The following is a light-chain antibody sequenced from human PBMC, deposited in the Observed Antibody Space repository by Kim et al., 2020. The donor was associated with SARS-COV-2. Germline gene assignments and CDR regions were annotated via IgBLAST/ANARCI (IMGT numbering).Light chain of an antibody. Sequence: QSVLTQPPSASGTPGQRVTISCSGNNSNIGTNYVYWYQQLPGTAPKLLIYTNNHRPSGVPDRFSGSKSGTSASLAISGLRSEDGADYYCAAWDDSLSDVLFGGGTQLTVL. J-gene: IGLJ2*01. CDR1: NSNIGTNY. V-gene: IGLV1-47*01. CDR3: AAWDDSLSDVL. CDR2: TNN.